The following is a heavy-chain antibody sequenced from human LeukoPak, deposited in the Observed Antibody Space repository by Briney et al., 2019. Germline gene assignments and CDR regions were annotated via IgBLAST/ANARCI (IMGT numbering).Heavy chain of an antibody. J-gene: IGHJ4*02. Sequence: GGSLRLSCSVSGFTFSTYVMHWVRQAPGKGLEYVSAISSNGDNTYYADSVKGRFTISRDNSKNTLYLLGSLRADDTAVYYCVRGTGYWGQGTLVTVSS. CDR1: GFTFSTYV. V-gene: IGHV3-64D*06. CDR3: VRGTGY. CDR2: ISSNGDNT.